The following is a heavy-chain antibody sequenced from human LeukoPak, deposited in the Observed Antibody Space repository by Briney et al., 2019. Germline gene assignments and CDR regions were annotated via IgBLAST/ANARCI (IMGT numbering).Heavy chain of an antibody. D-gene: IGHD1-26*01. V-gene: IGHV4-4*07. CDR1: GGSISSYY. CDR3: AREGSSARYSAFDI. J-gene: IGHJ3*02. CDR2: IYTSGST. Sequence: PETLSLTCTVSGGSISSYYWSWIRQPAGKGLEWIGRIYTSGSTNYNPSLKSRVTMSVDTSKNQFSLKLSSVTAADTAVYYCAREGSSARYSAFDIWGQGTMVTVSS.